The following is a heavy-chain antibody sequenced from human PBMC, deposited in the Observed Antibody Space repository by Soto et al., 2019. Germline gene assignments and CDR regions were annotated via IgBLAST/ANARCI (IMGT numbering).Heavy chain of an antibody. CDR3: ARVSYDSSGYYYYNWFDP. J-gene: IGHJ5*02. V-gene: IGHV4-4*07. CDR2: IYTSGST. D-gene: IGHD3-22*01. CDR1: GGSISSYY. Sequence: SETLSLTCTVSGGSISSYYWSWIRQPAGKGLEWIGRIYTSGSTNYNPSLKSRVTMSVDTSKNQFSLKLSSVTAADTAVYYCARVSYDSSGYYYYNWFDPWGQGTLVTVSS.